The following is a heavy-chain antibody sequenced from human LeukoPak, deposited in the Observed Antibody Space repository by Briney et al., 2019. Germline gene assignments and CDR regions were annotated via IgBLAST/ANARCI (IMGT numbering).Heavy chain of an antibody. Sequence: GGSLRLSCAASGFAISTYGMNWVRQAPGKGLEWVSYITSRSTIYYADSVKGRFTISRDNVKNSLYLEMNSLRDDDTAVYYCARRVSGSYLDYWGQGILVTVSS. CDR1: GFAISTYG. CDR3: ARRVSGSYLDY. J-gene: IGHJ4*02. V-gene: IGHV3-48*02. CDR2: ITSRSTI. D-gene: IGHD3-10*01.